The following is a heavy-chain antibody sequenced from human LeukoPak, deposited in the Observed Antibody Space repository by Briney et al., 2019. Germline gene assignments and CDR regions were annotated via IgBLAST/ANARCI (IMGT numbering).Heavy chain of an antibody. D-gene: IGHD4-17*01. J-gene: IGHJ4*02. Sequence: PGGSLRLSCAASGFTFSSYAMHWVRQAPGKGLEWVSLISWDGGSTYYADSVKGRFTISRDNSKNSLYLQMNSLRAEDTALYYCAKEEGPYGRRGYFDYWGQGTLVTVSS. V-gene: IGHV3-43D*04. CDR2: ISWDGGST. CDR1: GFTFSSYA. CDR3: AKEEGPYGRRGYFDY.